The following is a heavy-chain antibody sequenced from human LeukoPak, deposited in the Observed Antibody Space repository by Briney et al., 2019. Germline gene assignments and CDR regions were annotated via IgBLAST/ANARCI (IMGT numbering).Heavy chain of an antibody. CDR2: IYHSGST. CDR3: ASYGSGSPRGSIYWYFDL. D-gene: IGHD3-10*01. J-gene: IGHJ2*01. V-gene: IGHV4-4*09. Sequence: PSETLSLTCTVSGGSLSSYYWSWIRQPPGKGLEWIGYIYHSGSTNYNPSLKSRVTISVDTSKNQFSLKLSSVTAADTAVYYCASYGSGSPRGSIYWYFDLWGRGTLVTVSS. CDR1: GGSLSSYY.